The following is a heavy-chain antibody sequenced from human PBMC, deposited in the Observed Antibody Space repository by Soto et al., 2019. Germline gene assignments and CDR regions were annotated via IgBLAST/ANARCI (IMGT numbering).Heavy chain of an antibody. CDR1: GYTFTGYY. CDR2: INPNSGGT. D-gene: IGHD6-13*01. Sequence: ASVKVSCKASGYTFTGYYMHWVRQAPGQGVEGMGWINPNSGGTNYAQKFQGWGTMTRDTSISTAYMELSRLRSDDTAVYYCAREVAADGTFREDVFDIWGQGTLVTVSS. J-gene: IGHJ3*02. V-gene: IGHV1-2*04. CDR3: AREVAADGTFREDVFDI.